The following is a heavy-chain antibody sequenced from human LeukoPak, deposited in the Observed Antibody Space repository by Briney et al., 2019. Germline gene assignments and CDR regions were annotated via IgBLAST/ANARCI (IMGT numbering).Heavy chain of an antibody. J-gene: IGHJ4*02. CDR1: GYSISSSYY. V-gene: IGHV4-38-2*02. CDR2: IYHSGST. Sequence: SETLSLTCTVSGYSISSSYYWGWIRQPPGKGLEWIGIIYHSGSTYYNPSLKSRVTISVDTSKNQFSLKLTSVTAADTAVYYCARVRGYCSSTICYRYYFDYWGQGTLVTVSS. CDR3: ARVRGYCSSTICYRYYFDY. D-gene: IGHD2-2*01.